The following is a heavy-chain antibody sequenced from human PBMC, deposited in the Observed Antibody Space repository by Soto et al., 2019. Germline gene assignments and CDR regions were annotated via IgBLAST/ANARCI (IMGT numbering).Heavy chain of an antibody. V-gene: IGHV4-59*01. Sequence: SETLSLTCTVSGGSISSYYWSWIRQPPGKGLEWIGYIYYSGSTNYNPSLKSRVTISVDTSKNQFSLKLSSVTAADTAVYYCARDGGRAVPAANRWFDPWGQGTLVTVSS. D-gene: IGHD2-2*01. CDR3: ARDGGRAVPAANRWFDP. CDR2: IYYSGST. J-gene: IGHJ5*02. CDR1: GGSISSYY.